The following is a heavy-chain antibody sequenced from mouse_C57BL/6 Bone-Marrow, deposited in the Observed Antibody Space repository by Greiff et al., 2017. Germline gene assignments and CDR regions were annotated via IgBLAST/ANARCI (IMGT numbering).Heavy chain of an antibody. CDR1: GFSLTSYG. Sequence: VQLQQSGPGLVQPSQSLSITCTVSGFSLTSYGVHWVRQSPGKGLEWLGVIWSGGSTDYNAAFISRLSISKDNSKSQVFFKMNSRQDNDTAIYYCARNWDYWGRGTTLTVSS. J-gene: IGHJ2*01. CDR2: IWSGGST. CDR3: ARNWDY. V-gene: IGHV2-2*02.